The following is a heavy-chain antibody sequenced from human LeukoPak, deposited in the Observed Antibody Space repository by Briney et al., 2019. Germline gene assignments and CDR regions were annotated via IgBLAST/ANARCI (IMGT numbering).Heavy chain of an antibody. Sequence: SETLSLTCSVSGASFSTYYWNWIRQPAGKGLEWIGRIYTSGSTNYNPSLKSRVTMSVDTSKNQFSLKLSSVTAADTAVYYCARRRRLLWFGELLGGPIDYWGQGTLVTVSS. CDR2: IYTSGST. CDR1: GASFSTYY. J-gene: IGHJ4*02. CDR3: ARRRRLLWFGELLGGPIDY. V-gene: IGHV4-4*07. D-gene: IGHD3-10*01.